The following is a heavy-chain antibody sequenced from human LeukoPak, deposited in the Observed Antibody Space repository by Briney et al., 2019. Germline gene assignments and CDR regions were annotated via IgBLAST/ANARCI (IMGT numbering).Heavy chain of an antibody. D-gene: IGHD2-2*02. J-gene: IGHJ6*03. CDR3: ARSHKRYCSSTSCYTPGYYYYYMDV. Sequence: PSETLSLTFTVSGGSISSSSYYWGWIRQPPGKGLEWIGSIYYSGSTYYNPSLKSRVTISVDTSKNQFSLKLSSVTAADTAVYYCARSHKRYCSSTSCYTPGYYYYYMDVWGKGTTVTVSS. CDR2: IYYSGST. V-gene: IGHV4-39*07. CDR1: GGSISSSSYY.